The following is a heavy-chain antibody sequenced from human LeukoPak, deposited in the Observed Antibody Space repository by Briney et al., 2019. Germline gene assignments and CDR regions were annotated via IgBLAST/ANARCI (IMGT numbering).Heavy chain of an antibody. Sequence: GGSLRLSCAASGFTFSSYAMSWVRQAPGKGLEWVSAVSGNGGSTYYPDSVRGRFTISRDNSKNTLYLEMNSLRAEVTALYYCAKPLVATLRGFDSWGQGTLVTVSS. CDR1: GFTFSSYA. CDR3: AKPLVATLRGFDS. CDR2: VSGNGGST. D-gene: IGHD2-15*01. V-gene: IGHV3-23*01. J-gene: IGHJ5*01.